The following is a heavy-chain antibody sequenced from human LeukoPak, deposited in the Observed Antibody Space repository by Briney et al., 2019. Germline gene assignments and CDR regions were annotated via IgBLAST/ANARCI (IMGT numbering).Heavy chain of an antibody. Sequence: PGGSLRLSCAASGFTFSSYAMSWVRQAPGKGLEWVSVISGSCGSTYYTDSVKGRFAISRDKSKNTLYLQMNSLRAEDTAVYYCARDGADCSGGSCYSLYYYYYGMDVWGQGTTVTVSS. CDR3: ARDGADCSGGSCYSLYYYYYGMDV. CDR1: GFTFSSYA. J-gene: IGHJ6*02. CDR2: ISGSCGST. D-gene: IGHD2-15*01. V-gene: IGHV3-23*01.